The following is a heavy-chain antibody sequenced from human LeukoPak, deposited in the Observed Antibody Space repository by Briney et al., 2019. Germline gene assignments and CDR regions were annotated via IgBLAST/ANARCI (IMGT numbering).Heavy chain of an antibody. J-gene: IGHJ6*02. CDR2: MNPSSGNT. CDR3: ATPSGNYSNDLDV. D-gene: IGHD1-26*01. CDR1: GYSFTSYH. Sequence: GASVKVSCKASGYSFTSYHINWVRQATGQVLEWMGWMNPSSGNTDYQQKFQGRVTLTRNTSINTAYMELTSLTSEDTAVYYCATPSGNYSNDLDVWGQGTTLTVSS. V-gene: IGHV1-8*01.